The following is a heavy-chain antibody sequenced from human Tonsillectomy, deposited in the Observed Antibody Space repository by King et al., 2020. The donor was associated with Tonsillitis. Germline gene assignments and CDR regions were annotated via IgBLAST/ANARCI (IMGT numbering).Heavy chain of an antibody. CDR3: ARGGGGASKDAFDI. J-gene: IGHJ3*02. CDR1: GLSFSTHS. V-gene: IGHV3-21*02. Sequence: VQLVESGGGLVKPGGSLRLSCAASGLSFSTHSINWVRQAPGKGLEWVSCISSSSTFIYFADSVGGRLTISRDNAKTSLYLQMNSLRPEDTAVYYCARGGGGASKDAFDIWGQGTIVTVSS. CDR2: ISSSSTFI. D-gene: IGHD3-16*01.